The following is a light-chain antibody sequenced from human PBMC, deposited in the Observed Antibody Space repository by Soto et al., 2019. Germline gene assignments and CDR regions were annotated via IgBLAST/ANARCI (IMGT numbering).Light chain of an antibody. V-gene: IGLV1-40*01. CDR3: QSYGTTLSGLYV. J-gene: IGLJ1*01. CDR1: TTNIGAGYD. CDR2: GNT. Sequence: QSVLTQPPSVSGAPGQRVTISCTGSTTNIGAGYDVHWYQQLPGTAPTLLIYGNTNRPSGVSDRFSGSRSGTSASLAITGLQADDEAEYYCQSYGTTLSGLYVFGTGTKLTVL.